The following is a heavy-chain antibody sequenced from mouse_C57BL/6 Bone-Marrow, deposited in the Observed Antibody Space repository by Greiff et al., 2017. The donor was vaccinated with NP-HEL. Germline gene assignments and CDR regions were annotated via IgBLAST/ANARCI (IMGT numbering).Heavy chain of an antibody. CDR3: ARKMDDYVFDD. Sequence: EVQLQQSGPELVKPGASVKISCKASGYTFTDYYMNWVKQSHGKSLEWIGDINPNNGGTSYNQKFKGKATLTVDKSSSTAYMELRSLTSEDSAVYYCARKMDDYVFDDWGKATTLTVAS. CDR1: GYTFTDYY. CDR2: INPNNGGT. V-gene: IGHV1-26*01. J-gene: IGHJ2*01. D-gene: IGHD2-4*01.